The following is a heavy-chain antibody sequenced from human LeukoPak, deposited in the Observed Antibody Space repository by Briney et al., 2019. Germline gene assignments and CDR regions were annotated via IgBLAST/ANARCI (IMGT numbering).Heavy chain of an antibody. Sequence: ASVKVSCKASGYTFTSYGISWVRQAPGQGLEWMGWISAYNGNTNYAQKLQGRVTMTTDTSTSTAYMELRSLRSDDTAVYYCARDKTTSLLTYYYYYMDVWGKGTTVTVSS. CDR3: ARDKTTSLLTYYYYYMDV. D-gene: IGHD4-11*01. CDR2: ISAYNGNT. CDR1: GYTFTSYG. V-gene: IGHV1-18*01. J-gene: IGHJ6*03.